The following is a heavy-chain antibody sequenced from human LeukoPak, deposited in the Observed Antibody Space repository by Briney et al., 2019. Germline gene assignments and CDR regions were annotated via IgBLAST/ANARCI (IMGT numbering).Heavy chain of an antibody. CDR2: IYYSGST. V-gene: IGHV4-59*01. D-gene: IGHD3-9*01. Sequence: SETLSLTCTVSGGTISSYYWSWIRQPPGKGLEWIGYIYYSGSTNYNPSLKSRVTISVDTSKNQFSLKLSSVTAADTAVYYCARGDPDILTGYFYYYYYYMDVWGKGTTVTVSS. CDR1: GGTISSYY. CDR3: ARGDPDILTGYFYYYYYYMDV. J-gene: IGHJ6*03.